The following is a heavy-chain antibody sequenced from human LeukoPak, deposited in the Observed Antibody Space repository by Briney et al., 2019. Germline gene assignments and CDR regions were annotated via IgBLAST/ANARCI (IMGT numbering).Heavy chain of an antibody. CDR1: GFTFSSYW. V-gene: IGHV3-7*01. Sequence: GGSLRLSCAASGFTFSSYWMSWVRQAPGKGLEWVANIKRDGSEKYYVDSVKGRFTISRDNAKNSLYLQMNSLRAEDTAVYYCARDRYSSGTLWFGEFYYYYYMDVWGKGTTVTVSS. CDR3: ARDRYSSGTLWFGEFYYYYYMDV. CDR2: IKRDGSEK. J-gene: IGHJ6*03. D-gene: IGHD3-10*01.